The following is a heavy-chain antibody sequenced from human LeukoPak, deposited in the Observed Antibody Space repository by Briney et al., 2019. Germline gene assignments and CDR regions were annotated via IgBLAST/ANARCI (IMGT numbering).Heavy chain of an antibody. CDR1: GYSISSGYY. Sequence: PSETLPLTCAVSGYSISSGYYWGWIQQPPGKGLEWIGSIYHSGSTYYNPSLKSRVTISVDTSKNQFSLKLSSVTAADTAVYYCARTPSRNDFWSGYYYNWFDPWGQGTLVTVSS. J-gene: IGHJ5*02. CDR2: IYHSGST. D-gene: IGHD3-3*01. V-gene: IGHV4-38-2*01. CDR3: ARTPSRNDFWSGYYYNWFDP.